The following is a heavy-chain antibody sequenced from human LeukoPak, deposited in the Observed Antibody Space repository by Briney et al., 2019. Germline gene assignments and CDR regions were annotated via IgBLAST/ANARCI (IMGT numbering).Heavy chain of an antibody. CDR2: IKQDGSEK. CDR3: AEVDTAIGY. J-gene: IGHJ4*02. CDR1: GFTFSSYW. V-gene: IGHV3-7*01. D-gene: IGHD5-18*01. Sequence: PGGSLRLSCAASGFTFSSYWMSWVRQAPGKGLEWVANIKQDGSEKYYADSVKGRFTISRDNSKNTLYLQMNSLRAEDTAVYYCAEVDTAIGYWGQGTLVTVSS.